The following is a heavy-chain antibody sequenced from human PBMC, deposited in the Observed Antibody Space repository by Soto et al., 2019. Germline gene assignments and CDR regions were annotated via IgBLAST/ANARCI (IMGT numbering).Heavy chain of an antibody. Sequence: GGSLRLSCAASGFTFSSYWMSWVRQAPGKGLEWVANIKQDGSEKYYVDSVKGRFTISRDNAKNSLYLQMNSLRAEDTAVYYCARVATQVGDCYSCYYYYGMDVWGQGTTVTVSS. CDR3: ARVATQVGDCYSCYYYYGMDV. J-gene: IGHJ6*02. CDR2: IKQDGSEK. D-gene: IGHD2-21*02. V-gene: IGHV3-7*05. CDR1: GFTFSSYW.